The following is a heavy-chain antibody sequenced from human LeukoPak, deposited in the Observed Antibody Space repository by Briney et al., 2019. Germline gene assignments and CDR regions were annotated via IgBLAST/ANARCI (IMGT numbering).Heavy chain of an antibody. CDR2: INHSGST. CDR3: ARQPGGILTGTNWFDP. CDR1: GGSSSGYY. J-gene: IGHJ5*02. D-gene: IGHD3-9*01. Sequence: SETLSLTSAVYGGSSSGYYWGWIRQPPGKGLEWIGDINHSGSTNYNPSLKSRVTVSVDTSKNHFSLKLTSVTAADTAVYYCARQPGGILTGTNWFDPWGQGTLVTVSS. V-gene: IGHV4-34*01.